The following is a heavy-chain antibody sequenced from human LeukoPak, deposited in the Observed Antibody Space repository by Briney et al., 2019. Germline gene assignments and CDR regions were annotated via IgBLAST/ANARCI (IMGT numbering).Heavy chain of an antibody. CDR2: IKYDGSEK. V-gene: IGHV3-7*03. CDR3: ARVEGP. J-gene: IGHJ4*02. CDR1: GFTFSNFW. Sequence: GSLRLSCAASGFTFSNFWMSWVRQAPGKGLEWVANIKYDGSEKHYVDSVKGRFTVSRDNAKNSLYLQMNSLRAEDTAVYYCARVEGPWGQGTLVTVSS.